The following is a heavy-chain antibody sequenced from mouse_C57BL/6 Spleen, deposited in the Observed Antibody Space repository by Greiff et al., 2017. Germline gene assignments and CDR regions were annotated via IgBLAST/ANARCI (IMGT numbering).Heavy chain of an antibody. V-gene: IGHV1-61*01. J-gene: IGHJ3*01. Sequence: QVQLQQPGAELVRPGSSVKLSCKASGYTFTSYWMDWVKQRPGQGLEWIGNIYPSDSETHYNQKFKDKATLTVDKSSSTAYMQLSSLTSEASAVYYGARGNDYDGFAYWGQGTLVTVSA. D-gene: IGHD2-4*01. CDR3: ARGNDYDGFAY. CDR1: GYTFTSYW. CDR2: IYPSDSET.